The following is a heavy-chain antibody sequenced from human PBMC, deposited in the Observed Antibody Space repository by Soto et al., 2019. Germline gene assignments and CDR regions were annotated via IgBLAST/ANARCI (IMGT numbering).Heavy chain of an antibody. CDR1: GFTFSSYA. D-gene: IGHD4-17*01. CDR2: ISGSGGST. CDR3: AKRRRSTTATSYYYYMDV. J-gene: IGHJ6*03. V-gene: IGHV3-23*01. Sequence: GGSLRLSCAASGFTFSSYAMSWVRQAPGKGLEWVSAISGSGGSTYYADSVKGRFTISRDNSKNTLYLQMNSLRAEDTAVYYCAKRRRSTTATSYYYYMDVWGKGTTVTVSS.